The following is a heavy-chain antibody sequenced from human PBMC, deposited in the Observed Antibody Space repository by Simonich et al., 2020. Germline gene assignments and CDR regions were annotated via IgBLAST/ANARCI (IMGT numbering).Heavy chain of an antibody. CDR1: GYSISSGYY. J-gene: IGHJ6*02. CDR3: ARVGYSNYYYYGMDV. D-gene: IGHD6-13*01. V-gene: IGHV4-38-2*01. Sequence: QVQLQESGPGLVNPSETLSLTCAVSGYSISSGYYWGWIRQPPRKGLEWIGSNYHSGSTYYNPSLKRRVTISVDTSKNQFSLKLSSVTAADTAVYYCARVGYSNYYYYGMDVWGQGTTVTVSS. CDR2: NYHSGST.